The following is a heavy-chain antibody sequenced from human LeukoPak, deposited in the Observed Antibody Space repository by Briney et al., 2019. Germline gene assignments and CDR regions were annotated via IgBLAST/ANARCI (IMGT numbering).Heavy chain of an antibody. CDR1: GFTFSSYA. J-gene: IGHJ4*02. Sequence: GGSLRLSCAASGFTFSSYAMHWVRQAPGKGLEYVSAISSNGGSTYYANSVKGRFTISRDNSKNTLYLQMGSLRAEDMAVYYCAKVEEMATIPDYWGQGTLVTVSS. CDR3: AKVEEMATIPDY. CDR2: ISSNGGST. V-gene: IGHV3-64*01. D-gene: IGHD5-24*01.